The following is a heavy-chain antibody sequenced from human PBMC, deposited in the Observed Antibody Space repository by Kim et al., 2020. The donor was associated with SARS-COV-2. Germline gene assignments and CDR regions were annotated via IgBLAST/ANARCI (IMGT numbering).Heavy chain of an antibody. CDR1: GGSVSSGSYY. CDR2: IYYSGST. D-gene: IGHD2-8*02. V-gene: IGHV4-61*01. Sequence: SETLSLTCTVSGGSVSSGSYYWSWIRQPPGKGLEWIGYIYYSGSTNYNPSLKSRVTISVDTSKNQFSLKLSSVTAADTAVYYCARGVMYAEEKYYFDYWGQGTLVTVSS. J-gene: IGHJ4*02. CDR3: ARGVMYAEEKYYFDY.